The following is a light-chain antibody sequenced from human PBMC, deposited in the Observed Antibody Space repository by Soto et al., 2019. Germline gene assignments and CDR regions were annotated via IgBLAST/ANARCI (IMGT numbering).Light chain of an antibody. J-gene: IGLJ3*02. CDR2: DDR. Sequence: SYELTQAPSVSVAPGQRARITCAGNKLADKSVHWYQQKPGQAPGLVVYDDRDRPSGVPERFSGTNSDNVAALTIFRVEAGDEADYFCQVWDSDSDHWVFGGGTKL. V-gene: IGLV3-21*02. CDR3: QVWDSDSDHWV. CDR1: KLADKS.